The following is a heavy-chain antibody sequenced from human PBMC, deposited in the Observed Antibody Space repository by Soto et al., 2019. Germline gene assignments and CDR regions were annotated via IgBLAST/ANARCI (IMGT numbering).Heavy chain of an antibody. D-gene: IGHD6-13*01. J-gene: IGHJ5*02. Sequence: GGSLRLSCAASGFTFSSYAMSWVRQAPGKGLEWVSAISGSGGSTYYADSVKGRFTISRDNSKNTLYLQMNSLRAEDTAVYYCAKDQGSWGTFNWFDPWGQGTLVTVSS. CDR1: GFTFSSYA. V-gene: IGHV3-23*01. CDR2: ISGSGGST. CDR3: AKDQGSWGTFNWFDP.